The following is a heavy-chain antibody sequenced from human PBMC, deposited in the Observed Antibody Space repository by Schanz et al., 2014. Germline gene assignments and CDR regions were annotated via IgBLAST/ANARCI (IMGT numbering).Heavy chain of an antibody. V-gene: IGHV3-23*04. Sequence: EVQLVESGGGLVEPGGSLRLSCEASGFTFSTSAMSWVRQAPGQGLEWVSSLGGSTGGIYYADSVRGRFTISRDNFKNRLYLQMNSLRLEDTAIYYCAKTLGGAGLTLYFDHWGQGSLVTVSS. CDR1: GFTFSTSA. J-gene: IGHJ4*02. CDR3: AKTLGGAGLTLYFDH. CDR2: LGGSTGGI. D-gene: IGHD3-10*01.